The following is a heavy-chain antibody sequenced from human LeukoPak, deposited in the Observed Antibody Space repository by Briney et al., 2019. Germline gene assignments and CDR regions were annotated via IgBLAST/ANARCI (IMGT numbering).Heavy chain of an antibody. J-gene: IGHJ6*02. D-gene: IGHD3-22*01. CDR1: GGSISSGDYY. Sequence: SETLSLTCTVSGGSISSGDYYRSWIRQPPGKGLEWIGYIYYSGSTYYNPSLKSRVTISVDTSKNQFSLKLSSVTAADTAVYYCARPSDSSGPYYYYGMHVWGQGATVTVSS. V-gene: IGHV4-30-4*01. CDR3: ARPSDSSGPYYYYGMHV. CDR2: IYYSGST.